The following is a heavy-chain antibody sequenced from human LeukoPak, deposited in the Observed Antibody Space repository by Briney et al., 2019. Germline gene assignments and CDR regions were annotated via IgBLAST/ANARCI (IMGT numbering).Heavy chain of an antibody. CDR3: ARGDDNYWYFDL. CDR2: ISYDGSNK. CDR1: GFTFSSYG. Sequence: GGSLRLSCAASGFTFSSYGMHWVRQAPDKGLEWVAVISYDGSNKYYADSVKGRFTISRDNSKNTLYLQMNSLRTEDTAVYCCARGDDNYWYFDLWGRGTLVTVSS. D-gene: IGHD3-9*01. J-gene: IGHJ2*01. V-gene: IGHV3-30*19.